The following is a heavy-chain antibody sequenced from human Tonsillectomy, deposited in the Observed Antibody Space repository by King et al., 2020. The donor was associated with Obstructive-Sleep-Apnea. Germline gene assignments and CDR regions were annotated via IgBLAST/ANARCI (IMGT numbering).Heavy chain of an antibody. D-gene: IGHD3/OR15-3a*01. Sequence: LQLQESGPGLVKSSETLSLTCTVSRYSISSGYDWGWIRQPPGKGLEWIGNIYHSGITHYNPSLKSRVTISVDTSKNQFSLKLNSVTAADTAVYYWARGRTQFDYGGQGTLVTVSS. CDR3: ARGRTQFDY. CDR1: RYSISSGYD. CDR2: IYHSGIT. V-gene: IGHV4-38-2*02. J-gene: IGHJ4*02.